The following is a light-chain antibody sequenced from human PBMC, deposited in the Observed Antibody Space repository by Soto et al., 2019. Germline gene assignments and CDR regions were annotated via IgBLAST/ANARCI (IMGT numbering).Light chain of an antibody. CDR2: GVS. CDR3: QQSYTAPSIT. J-gene: IGKJ5*01. V-gene: IGKV1-39*01. Sequence: DIPITQSPSSLSASVGDTVTITCRASQSISSSLNWYQQKSGKAPDLLIYGVSRLQGGVPSRFSGSGSGTDFTLSISSLQPEDFATYYCQQSYTAPSITFGQGTRLEIK. CDR1: QSISSS.